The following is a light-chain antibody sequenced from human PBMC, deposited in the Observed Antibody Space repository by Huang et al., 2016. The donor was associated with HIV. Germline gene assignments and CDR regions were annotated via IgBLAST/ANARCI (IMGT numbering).Light chain of an antibody. CDR3: QQYYHNPLT. CDR2: WAS. V-gene: IGKV4-1*01. Sequence: DIVMTQSPDSLTVSLGERATINCRSSQSLFFSSNKRSYLAWYQKKPGQPTKLVISWASARESVVPDRFSGSGSETHFTLTINSLQAEDVAVYYCQQYYHNPLTFGGGTKVEI. J-gene: IGKJ4*01. CDR1: QSLFFSSNKRSY.